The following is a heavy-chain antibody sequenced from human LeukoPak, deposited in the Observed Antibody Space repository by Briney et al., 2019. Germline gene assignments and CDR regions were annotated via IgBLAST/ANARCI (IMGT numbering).Heavy chain of an antibody. J-gene: IGHJ4*02. V-gene: IGHV1-2*02. Sequence: GASVKVSCKASVYTFTGYYMHWVRQAPGQGLEWMGWINPNSGGTNYAQKFQGRVTMTRETSISTAYMELSRLRSDDTAVYYCARPVYDILTGYYSLYYWGQGTLVTVSS. CDR3: ARPVYDILTGYYSLYY. CDR2: INPNSGGT. D-gene: IGHD3-9*01. CDR1: VYTFTGYY.